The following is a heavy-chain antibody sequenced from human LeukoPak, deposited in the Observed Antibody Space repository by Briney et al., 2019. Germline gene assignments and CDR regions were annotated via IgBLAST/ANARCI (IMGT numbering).Heavy chain of an antibody. D-gene: IGHD5-24*01. CDR3: AKDQWLQLLGYFDY. CDR2: ISSSSSTI. V-gene: IGHV3-48*01. Sequence: GGSLRLSCAASGFTFSSYSMNWVRQAPGKGLEWVSYISSSSSTIYYADSVKGRFTISRDNAKNSLYLQMNSLRAEDTAVYYCAKDQWLQLLGYFDYWGQGTLVTVSS. CDR1: GFTFSSYS. J-gene: IGHJ4*02.